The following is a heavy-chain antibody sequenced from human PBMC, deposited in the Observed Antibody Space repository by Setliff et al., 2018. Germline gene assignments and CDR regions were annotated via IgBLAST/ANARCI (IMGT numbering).Heavy chain of an antibody. J-gene: IGHJ4*02. V-gene: IGHV3-21*01. Sequence: GGSLRLSCAASGFTFSSDSVSWVRQAPGKGLEWVSSISSSSSYIFYADSVKGRFTISRDNAKNSLYLQMNSLRAEDTAVYYCARSETCHSTHCSPYDYWGQGTPVTSPQ. CDR2: ISSSSSYI. CDR3: ARSETCHSTHCSPYDY. D-gene: IGHD2-2*01. CDR1: GFTFSSDS.